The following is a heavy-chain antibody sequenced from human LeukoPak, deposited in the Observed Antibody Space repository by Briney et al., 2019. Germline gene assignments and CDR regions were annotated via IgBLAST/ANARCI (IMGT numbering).Heavy chain of an antibody. V-gene: IGHV4-39*01. J-gene: IGHJ4*02. D-gene: IGHD1-26*01. CDR2: IYFSGST. CDR3: ARLLIVGALDY. CDR1: GGSISTSTYY. Sequence: SETLSLTCNVSGGSISTSTYYWGWIRQPPGKGLEYIGSIYFSGSTYYNLSLKSRVTISVDTSKNQLSLNLRSVTASDTALYYCARLLIVGALDYWGQGTLVSVSS.